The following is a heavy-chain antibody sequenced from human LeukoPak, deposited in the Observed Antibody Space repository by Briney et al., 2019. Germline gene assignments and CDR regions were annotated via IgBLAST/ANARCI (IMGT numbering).Heavy chain of an antibody. CDR2: INQDGTEK. CDR3: VRDNGRNGFDI. Sequence: GGSLGLSCVASGFTFSSYWMSWVRQAPGKGLEWVANINQDGTEKYYVDSVKGRFTVSRDNAKNSLYLQMNSLRAEDTAVYFCVRDNGRNGFDIWGQGTMVTVSS. CDR1: GFTFSSYW. V-gene: IGHV3-7*01. J-gene: IGHJ3*02.